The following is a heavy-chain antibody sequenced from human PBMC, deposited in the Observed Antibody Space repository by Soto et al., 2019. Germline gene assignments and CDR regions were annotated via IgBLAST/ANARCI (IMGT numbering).Heavy chain of an antibody. D-gene: IGHD5-18*01. CDR1: GFAFSSYG. J-gene: IGHJ4*02. CDR3: VSDRRYGHGSVLYS. Sequence: QAQLVESGGGVVQPGRSLRLSCAASGFAFSSYGMHWVRQAPGTGLEWVAVISYDGSLQHYADSVKGRFTISRDNSKNMVLLQMSSLRAEDTAVYYGVSDRRYGHGSVLYSWGQGTLVSVSS. CDR2: ISYDGSLQ. V-gene: IGHV3-30*03.